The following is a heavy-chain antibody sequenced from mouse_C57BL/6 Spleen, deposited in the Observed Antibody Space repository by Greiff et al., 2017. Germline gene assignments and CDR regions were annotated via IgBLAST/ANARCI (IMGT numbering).Heavy chain of an antibody. Sequence: VQLQQSGAELVRPGASVKLSCKASGYTFTDYYINWVKQRPGQGLEWIARIYPGSGNTYYNEKFKGKATLTAEKSSSTAYMQLSSLTSEDSAVYFCARGNYSNGWYFDVWGTGTTVTVSS. CDR2: IYPGSGNT. CDR3: ARGNYSNGWYFDV. CDR1: GYTFTDYY. D-gene: IGHD2-5*01. V-gene: IGHV1-76*01. J-gene: IGHJ1*03.